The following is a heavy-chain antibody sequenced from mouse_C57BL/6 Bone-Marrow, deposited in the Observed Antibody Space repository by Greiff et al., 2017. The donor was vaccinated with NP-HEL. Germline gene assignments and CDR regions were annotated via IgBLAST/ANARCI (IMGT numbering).Heavy chain of an antibody. CDR2: IHPNSGST. Sequence: QVQLQQPGAELVKPGASVKLSCKASGYTFTSYWMHWVKQRPGQGLEWIGMIHPNSGSTNYNEKFKSKATLTVDKSSSTAYMQLSSLTSEDSAVYYCARGGYGSSLFDYWGQGTTLTVSS. V-gene: IGHV1-64*01. D-gene: IGHD1-1*01. CDR1: GYTFTSYW. J-gene: IGHJ2*01. CDR3: ARGGYGSSLFDY.